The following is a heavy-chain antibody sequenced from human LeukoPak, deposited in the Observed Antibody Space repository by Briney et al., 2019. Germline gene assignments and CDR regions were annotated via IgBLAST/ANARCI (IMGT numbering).Heavy chain of an antibody. J-gene: IGHJ4*02. CDR3: ARETPNYYDSSGYFIDY. V-gene: IGHV1-2*02. CDR1: GYTFTGYY. Sequence: GSVKVSCKASGYTFTGYYMHWVRQAPGQGLEWMGWINPNSGGTNYAQKFQGRVTMTRDTSISTAYMELSRLRSDDTAVYYCARETPNYYDSSGYFIDYWGQGTLVTVSS. D-gene: IGHD3-22*01. CDR2: INPNSGGT.